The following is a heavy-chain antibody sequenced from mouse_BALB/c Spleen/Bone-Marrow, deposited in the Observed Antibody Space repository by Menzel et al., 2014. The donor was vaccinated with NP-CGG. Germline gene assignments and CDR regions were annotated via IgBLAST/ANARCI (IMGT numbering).Heavy chain of an antibody. Sequence: VKLLESGPGLVQPSQSLSITCTVSGFSLTTYGIHWIRQSPGKGLEWLGVILSGGSSDYNAAFISRVSINKDNSKSQVFFKMNSLQANDTAIYYCARSYDYDAYYFDYWGQGTFITVSS. CDR2: ILSGGSS. CDR1: GFSLTTYG. CDR3: ARSYDYDAYYFDY. D-gene: IGHD2-4*01. V-gene: IGHV2-2*02. J-gene: IGHJ2*02.